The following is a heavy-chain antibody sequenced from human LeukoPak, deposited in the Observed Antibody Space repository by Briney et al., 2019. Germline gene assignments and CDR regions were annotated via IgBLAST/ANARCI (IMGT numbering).Heavy chain of an antibody. CDR1: GGSISSYY. J-gene: IGHJ6*02. CDR2: IYYSGST. D-gene: IGHD6-19*01. V-gene: IGHV4-59*08. Sequence: SETLSLTCTVSGGSISSYYWSWIRQPPGKGLEWIRYIYYSGSTNYNPSLKSRVTISVDTSKNQFSLKLSSVTAADTAVYYCARLAGTIWYYGMDVWGQGTTVTVSS. CDR3: ARLAGTIWYYGMDV.